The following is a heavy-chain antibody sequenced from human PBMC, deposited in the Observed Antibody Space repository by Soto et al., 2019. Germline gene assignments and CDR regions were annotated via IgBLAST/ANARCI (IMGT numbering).Heavy chain of an antibody. CDR2: IDPSDSHT. D-gene: IGHD6-6*01. Sequence: PGESLKISCKGSGDSFSSYWINWVRQMPGKGLEWMGRIDPSDSHTDYSPSFQGHVTISADKSINTAYLQWSSLRASDTVIYYCARAPKVSGSSQTRPDFWGQGTLVTVSS. J-gene: IGHJ4*02. CDR1: GDSFSSYW. V-gene: IGHV5-10-1*01. CDR3: ARAPKVSGSSQTRPDF.